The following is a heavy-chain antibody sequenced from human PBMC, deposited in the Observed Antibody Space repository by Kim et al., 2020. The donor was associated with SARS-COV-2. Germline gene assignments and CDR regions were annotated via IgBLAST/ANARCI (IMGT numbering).Heavy chain of an antibody. V-gene: IGHV4-59*02. CDR3: AWVRESGSSWGEVAY. CDR1: GGSVGSDN. J-gene: IGHJ4*02. Sequence: SETLSLTCTVSGGSVGSDNWRWIRQPPGKGMEWIGIVNYSGYATYSPPLKSRVTMSVETSTNQFSLRLRSVTAADTAVYYCAWVRESGSSWGEVAYWGQG. CDR2: VNYSGYA. D-gene: IGHD1-26*01.